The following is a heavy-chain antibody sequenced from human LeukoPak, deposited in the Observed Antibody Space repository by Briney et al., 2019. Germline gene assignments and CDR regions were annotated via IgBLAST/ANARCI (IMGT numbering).Heavy chain of an antibody. CDR1: GFTFSSYW. CDR3: VRDQKWLQTYYYHGMDV. CDR2: INQDGSEK. Sequence: GGSLRLSCAPSGFTFSSYWMNWVRQAPGEGLEWVANINQDGSEKYYVDSVKGRFTISRDNAKNSLSLQTNSLRAEDTAVYYCVRDQKWLQTYYYHGMDVWGQGTTVTVSS. V-gene: IGHV3-7*01. D-gene: IGHD5-24*01. J-gene: IGHJ6*02.